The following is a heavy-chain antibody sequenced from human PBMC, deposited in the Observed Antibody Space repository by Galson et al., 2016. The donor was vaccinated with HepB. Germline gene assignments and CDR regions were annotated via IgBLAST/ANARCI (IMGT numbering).Heavy chain of an antibody. V-gene: IGHV1-2*02. CDR1: GYTFTGYY. Sequence: SVKVSCKASGYTFTGYYMHWVRQAPGQGLEWMGWINPLSGGANYAQKFQGRVTMTRDTAISTAYLELSSLRSDDTAVYYCARRDATSAYYFDNSLDPWGQGTLVTVSS. J-gene: IGHJ5*02. CDR3: ARRDATSAYYFDNSLDP. D-gene: IGHD3-22*01. CDR2: INPLSGGA.